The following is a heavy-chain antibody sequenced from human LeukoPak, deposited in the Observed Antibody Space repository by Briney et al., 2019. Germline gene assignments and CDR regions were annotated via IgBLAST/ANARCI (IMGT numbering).Heavy chain of an antibody. CDR1: GIAFSTYE. V-gene: IGHV3-48*03. Sequence: GALRLSYAASGIAFSTYEMNWVRPTPGRGRGWISYISHTGATIHYSGSVKGRFTISRDNTKNSLYLQMNYLRVEDTAIYCCAGDPTCVWYFDYWGQGTLVTVSS. CDR2: ISHTGATI. CDR3: AGDPTCVWYFDY. D-gene: IGHD6-19*01. J-gene: IGHJ4*02.